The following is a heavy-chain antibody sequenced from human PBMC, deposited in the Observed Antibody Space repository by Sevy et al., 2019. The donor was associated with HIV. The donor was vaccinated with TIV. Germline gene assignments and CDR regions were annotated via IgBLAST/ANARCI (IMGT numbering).Heavy chain of an antibody. V-gene: IGHV3-23*01. CDR2: ISNSGGST. Sequence: GGSLRLSCAASGFIFSSYAMSWVRQAPGKGLEWVSSISNSGGSTYYADSVRGRFTISRDNSKNTRYLQMNSLRAEDTAVDYCTKDRGIIAAGFDYWGQGTLVTVSS. CDR3: TKDRGIIAAGFDY. J-gene: IGHJ4*02. CDR1: GFIFSSYA. D-gene: IGHD6-13*01.